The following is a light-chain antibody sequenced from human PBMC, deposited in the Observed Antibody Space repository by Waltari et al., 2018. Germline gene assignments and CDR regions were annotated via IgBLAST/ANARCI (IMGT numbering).Light chain of an antibody. CDR3: QQHYSTPYT. CDR2: WAS. V-gene: IGKV4-1*01. CDR1: QSIFQSSYNKNY. J-gene: IGKJ2*01. Sequence: DIVMTQSPDSLTVSLGERATINCKSSQSIFQSSYNKNYLAWYQQRPGQPPKLLIYWASTRVSGGPERFAGSGSGTDFTLTISSLQAEDVAVYYCQQHYSTPYTFGQGTKLEIK.